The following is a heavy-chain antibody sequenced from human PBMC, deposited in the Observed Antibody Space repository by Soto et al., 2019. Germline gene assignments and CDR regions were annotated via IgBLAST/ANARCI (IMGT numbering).Heavy chain of an antibody. J-gene: IGHJ6*02. D-gene: IGHD4-4*01. CDR3: ARDKYSNYYYYGMDV. CDR2: IYYSGST. CDR1: GGSISSGDYY. V-gene: IGHV4-30-4*01. Sequence: SETLSLTCTVSGGSISSGDYYWSWIRQPPGKGLERIGYIYYSGSTYYNPSLKSRVTISVDTSKNQFSLKLSSVTAADTAVYYCARDKYSNYYYYGMDVWGQGTTVTVSS.